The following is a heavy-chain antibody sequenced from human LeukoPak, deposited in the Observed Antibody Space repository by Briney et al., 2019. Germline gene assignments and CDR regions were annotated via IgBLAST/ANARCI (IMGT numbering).Heavy chain of an antibody. Sequence: ASVKVSCKASGYTFTSYGISWVRQAPGQGLEWIGWMNPNSGNTGYAQKFQGRVTITRNTSISTAYMELSSLRSEDTAVYYCARGSYGPRSYYYYMDVWGKGTTVTVSS. CDR2: MNPNSGNT. J-gene: IGHJ6*03. CDR3: ARGSYGPRSYYYYMDV. D-gene: IGHD1-26*01. CDR1: GYTFTSYG. V-gene: IGHV1-8*03.